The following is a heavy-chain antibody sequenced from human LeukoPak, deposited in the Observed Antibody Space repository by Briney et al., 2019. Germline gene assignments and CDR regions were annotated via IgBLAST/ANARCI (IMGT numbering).Heavy chain of an antibody. CDR1: GYTFTSCG. J-gene: IGHJ4*02. CDR2: ISAHNGNT. CDR3: ARDYYDGSGYPDY. D-gene: IGHD3-22*01. Sequence: ASVKVSCKASGYTFTSCGISWVRQAPGQGLEWMGWISAHNGNTNYAQKIQDRVTMTIDTSTSTAYMELRSLRSDDTSVYFCARDYYDGSGYPDYWGQGTLVTVSS. V-gene: IGHV1-18*01.